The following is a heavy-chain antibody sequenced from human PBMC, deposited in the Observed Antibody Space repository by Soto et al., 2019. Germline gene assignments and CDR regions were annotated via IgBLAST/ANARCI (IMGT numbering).Heavy chain of an antibody. CDR1: GFTFTSSA. CDR3: AADLVEMATTDYYYGMDV. D-gene: IGHD5-12*01. V-gene: IGHV1-58*01. J-gene: IGHJ6*02. CDR2: IVVGSGNT. Sequence: SVKVSCKASGFTFTSSAVQWVRQARGQRLEWIGWIVVGSGNTNYAQKFQERVTITRDMSTSTAYMELSSLRSEDTAVYYCAADLVEMATTDYYYGMDVWGQGTTVTVSS.